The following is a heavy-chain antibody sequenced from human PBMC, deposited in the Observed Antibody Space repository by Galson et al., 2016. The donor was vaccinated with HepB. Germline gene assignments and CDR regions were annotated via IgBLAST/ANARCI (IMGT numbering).Heavy chain of an antibody. V-gene: IGHV1-3*01. CDR1: GYPFTRYA. J-gene: IGHJ6*02. Sequence: SVKVSCKASGYPFTRYAIHWVRQAPGQRLEWMGWINAGNGNTKDSHKFQGRVTITRDTSANTAYMELSSLRSEDTAVYYCARDPGGAIFGVITYIGMDVWGQGATVTVS. D-gene: IGHD3-3*01. CDR3: ARDPGGAIFGVITYIGMDV. CDR2: INAGNGNT.